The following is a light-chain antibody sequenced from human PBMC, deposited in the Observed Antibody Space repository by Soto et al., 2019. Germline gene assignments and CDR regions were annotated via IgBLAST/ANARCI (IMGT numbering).Light chain of an antibody. J-gene: IGKJ4*01. CDR1: QSVSDY. Sequence: EIVLTQSPATLSLSPGERATLSCRASQSVSDYLAWYQQKRGQAPRLLIYDASNRATGVSARFSGSGSGTDFNLTIRSLEPAEFGVYYCQERSNWPPTFGGGTKVEIK. V-gene: IGKV3-11*01. CDR3: QERSNWPPT. CDR2: DAS.